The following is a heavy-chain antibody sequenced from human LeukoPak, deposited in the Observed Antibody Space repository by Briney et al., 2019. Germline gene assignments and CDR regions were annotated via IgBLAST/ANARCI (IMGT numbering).Heavy chain of an antibody. J-gene: IGHJ4*02. CDR3: ARGTVGALY. CDR1: GFTFSDYW. Sequence: GGSLRLSCAASGFTFSDYWMTWVRQAPGKGLEWVANIKQDGSEGYYVDSVKGRFTVSRDNAKNSLYLQMNSLRAEDTAVYYCARGTVGALYWGQGTLVTVSS. V-gene: IGHV3-7*01. CDR2: IKQDGSEG. D-gene: IGHD1-26*01.